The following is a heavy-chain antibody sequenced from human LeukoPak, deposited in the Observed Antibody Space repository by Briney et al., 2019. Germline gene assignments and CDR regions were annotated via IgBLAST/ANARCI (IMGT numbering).Heavy chain of an antibody. V-gene: IGHV1-69*13. CDR2: IIPIFGTA. CDR3: ARGSIRFEPSKGTTGTSGIDAFDI. D-gene: IGHD1-1*01. Sequence: SVKVSCKASGYTFTSYAISWVRQAPGQGLEWMGGIIPIFGTANYAQKFQGRVTITADESTSTAYMELSSLRSEDTAVYYCARGSIRFEPSKGTTGTSGIDAFDIWGQGTMVTVSS. CDR1: GYTFTSYA. J-gene: IGHJ3*02.